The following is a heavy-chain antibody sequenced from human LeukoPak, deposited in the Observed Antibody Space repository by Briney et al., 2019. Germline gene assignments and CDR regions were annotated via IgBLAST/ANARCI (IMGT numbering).Heavy chain of an antibody. Sequence: GSLRLSCVASGFTFSNYGMQWVRQAPGKGMEWVAVISYEGSNTYYAVSVKGRFTISRDSSTTTLYLQMNSLIAEDTAVYYCAKDRLRISSGWSFDYWGQGTLATVSS. CDR2: ISYEGSNT. V-gene: IGHV3-30*18. J-gene: IGHJ4*02. CDR1: GFTFSNYG. CDR3: AKDRLRISSGWSFDY. D-gene: IGHD6-19*01.